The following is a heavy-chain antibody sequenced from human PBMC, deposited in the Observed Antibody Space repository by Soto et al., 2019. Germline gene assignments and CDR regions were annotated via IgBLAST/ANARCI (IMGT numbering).Heavy chain of an antibody. CDR3: ARDADCTNGVCYRY. CDR2: IIPIFGTA. V-gene: IGHV1-69*12. CDR1: GGTFSSYA. J-gene: IGHJ4*02. Sequence: QVPLVQSGAEVKKPGSSVKVSCKASGGTFSSYAISWVRQAPGQGLEWMGGIIPIFGTANYAQKFQGRVTITADESTSTAYRELSSLRSEDTAVYYCARDADCTNGVCYRYWGQGTLVTVSS. D-gene: IGHD2-8*01.